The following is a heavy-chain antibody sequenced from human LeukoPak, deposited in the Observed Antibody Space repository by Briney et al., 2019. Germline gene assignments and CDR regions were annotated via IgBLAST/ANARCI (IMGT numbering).Heavy chain of an antibody. Sequence: ASVKVSCKASGYTFTSYGISWVRQAPGQGLEWMGWISAYNGNTNYAQKLQGRVTMTTDTSTSTTYMELRSLRSDDTAVYYCARVDIVLMVYATWGQGTLVTVSS. D-gene: IGHD2-8*01. V-gene: IGHV1-18*01. J-gene: IGHJ5*02. CDR2: ISAYNGNT. CDR1: GYTFTSYG. CDR3: ARVDIVLMVYAT.